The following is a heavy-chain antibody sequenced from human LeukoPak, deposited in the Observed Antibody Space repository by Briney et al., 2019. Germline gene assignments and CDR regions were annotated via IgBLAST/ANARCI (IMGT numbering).Heavy chain of an antibody. CDR3: ATSLRADAEYFQH. CDR2: MNPNSGNT. D-gene: IGHD3-9*01. CDR1: GYTFTSYD. J-gene: IGHJ1*01. Sequence: GASVKVSCKASGYTFTSYDINWVRQATGQGLEWMGWMNPNSGNTGYAQKFQGRVTMTRNTSISTAYMELSSLRSEDTAVYYCATSLRADAEYFQHWGQGTLVTVSS. V-gene: IGHV1-8*01.